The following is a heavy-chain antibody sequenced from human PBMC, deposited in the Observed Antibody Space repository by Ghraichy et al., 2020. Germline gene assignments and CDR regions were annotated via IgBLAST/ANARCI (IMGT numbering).Heavy chain of an antibody. D-gene: IGHD3-10*01. V-gene: IGHV3-53*05. Sequence: GGSLRLSCAASGFTVSNNFMNWVRQAPGKGLEWVSLIYSGGSTHYADSVKGRFTISRDNSKNTLFLQMNSLRIEDTAVYYCACPQYDSGSCWGQGTLVTVSS. J-gene: IGHJ4*02. CDR3: ACPQYDSGSC. CDR2: IYSGGST. CDR1: GFTVSNNF.